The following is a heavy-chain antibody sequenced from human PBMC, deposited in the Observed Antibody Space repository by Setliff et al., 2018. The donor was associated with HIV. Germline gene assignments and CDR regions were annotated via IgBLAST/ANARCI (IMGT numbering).Heavy chain of an antibody. CDR2: MYYSGST. CDR1: GGSISSSSYY. V-gene: IGHV4-39*01. CDR3: ARRLNSAYFD. D-gene: IGHD5-12*01. Sequence: PSETLSLTCTVSGGSISSSSYYWGWIRQPPGKGLEWIGSMYYSGSTYYNPSLKSRVTISTYTSKNEFSLKLTSVTAADTAVYYCARRLNSAYFDWGQGALVTVSS. J-gene: IGHJ4*02.